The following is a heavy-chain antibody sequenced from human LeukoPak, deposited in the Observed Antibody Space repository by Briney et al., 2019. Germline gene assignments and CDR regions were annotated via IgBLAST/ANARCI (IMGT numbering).Heavy chain of an antibody. V-gene: IGHV4-34*01. Sequence: SETLSLTCGVYGGSFSGYYWSWIRQSPGKGLEWIGEINHSGSSSYNPSLKSRVTMSVDTSKNHFSLKLSSVTAADTAVYYCARGLVNSGWGGYFDYWGQGTVVTVSS. CDR3: ARGLVNSGWGGYFDY. J-gene: IGHJ4*02. CDR2: INHSGSS. CDR1: GGSFSGYY. D-gene: IGHD6-19*01.